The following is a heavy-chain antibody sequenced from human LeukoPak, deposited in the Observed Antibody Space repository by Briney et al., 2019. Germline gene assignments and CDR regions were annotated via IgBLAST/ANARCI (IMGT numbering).Heavy chain of an antibody. V-gene: IGHV3-48*03. D-gene: IGHD4-17*01. CDR3: ARNNYGDYESFDY. Sequence: GGSLRLSCAASGFTFSSYEMNWVRQAPGKGLEWVSYISSSGSTIDYADSVKGRFTISRDNAKNSLYLQMNSLRAEDTAVYYCARNNYGDYESFDYWGQGTLVTVSS. CDR1: GFTFSSYE. CDR2: ISSSGSTI. J-gene: IGHJ4*02.